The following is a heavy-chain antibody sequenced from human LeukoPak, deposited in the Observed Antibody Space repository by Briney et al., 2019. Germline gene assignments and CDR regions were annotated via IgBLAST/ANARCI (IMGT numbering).Heavy chain of an antibody. J-gene: IGHJ4*02. CDR3: APGRDYFDY. V-gene: IGHV4-34*01. Sequence: PSETLSLTCTVSGGSISSYYWSWIRQPPGKGLEWIGEINHSGSTNYNPSLKSRVTISVDTSKNQFSLKLSSVTAADTAVYYCAPGRDYFDYWGQGTLVTVSS. CDR1: GGSISSYY. CDR2: INHSGST. D-gene: IGHD1-26*01.